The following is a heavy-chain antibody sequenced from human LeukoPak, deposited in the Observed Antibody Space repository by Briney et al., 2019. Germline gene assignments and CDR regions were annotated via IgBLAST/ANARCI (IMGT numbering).Heavy chain of an antibody. CDR1: GFTFSDYY. J-gene: IGHJ5*02. CDR3: AGDTYYYDSSGYLVIPS. D-gene: IGHD3-22*01. V-gene: IGHV3-11*04. CDR2: ISSSGSTI. Sequence: GGSLRLSCAASGFTFSDYYMSWIRQAPGKGLEWVSYISSSGSTIYYADSVKGRFTISRDNAKNSLYLQMNSLRAEDTAVYYCAGDTYYYDSSGYLVIPSWGQGTLVTVSS.